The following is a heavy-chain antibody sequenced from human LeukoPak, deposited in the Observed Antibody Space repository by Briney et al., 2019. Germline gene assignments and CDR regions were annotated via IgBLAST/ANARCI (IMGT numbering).Heavy chain of an antibody. Sequence: PGGSLRLSCAASGFTVSSNYMSWVRQAPGKGLEWASVIYSGGSTYYADSVKGRFTISRDNSKNTLYLQMNSLRAEDTAVYYCAGTAAGTRWFDTWGQGTLVTVSS. CDR2: IYSGGST. CDR3: AGTAAGTRWFDT. V-gene: IGHV3-66*02. D-gene: IGHD6-13*01. J-gene: IGHJ5*02. CDR1: GFTVSSNY.